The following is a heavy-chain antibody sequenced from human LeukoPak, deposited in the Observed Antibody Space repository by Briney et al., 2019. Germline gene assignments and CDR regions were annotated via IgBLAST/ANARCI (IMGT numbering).Heavy chain of an antibody. V-gene: IGHV3-30*03. CDR3: ARGPELLGPAY. D-gene: IGHD1-26*01. CDR2: ISYDGSNK. J-gene: IGHJ4*01. Sequence: QTGGSLRLSCAASGFTFSSYGMHWVRQAPGKGLEWVAVISYDGSNKYYADSVKGRFTISRDNSKNTLYLQMNSLRAEDTAVYYCARGPELLGPAYWGQGTLVTVSS. CDR1: GFTFSSYG.